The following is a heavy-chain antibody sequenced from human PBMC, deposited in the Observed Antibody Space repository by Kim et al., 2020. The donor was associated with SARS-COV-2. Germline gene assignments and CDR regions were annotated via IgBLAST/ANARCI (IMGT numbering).Heavy chain of an antibody. Sequence: SETLSLTCAVYGGTFSGYYWSWIRQPPGKGLEWIGEINHSGSTNYNPSLKSRVTISVDTSKNQSSLKLSSVTAADTAVYYCARVVDILTGYYVWYYYGM. D-gene: IGHD3-9*01. CDR3: ARVVDILTGYYVWYYYGM. CDR1: GGTFSGYY. CDR2: INHSGST. V-gene: IGHV4-34*01. J-gene: IGHJ6*01.